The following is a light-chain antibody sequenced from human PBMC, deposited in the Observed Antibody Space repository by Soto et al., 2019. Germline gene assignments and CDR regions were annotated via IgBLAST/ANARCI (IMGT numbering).Light chain of an antibody. CDR3: QQYSNWPGRT. V-gene: IGKV3-15*01. J-gene: IGKJ3*01. CDR2: AAS. CDR1: QSLSGRY. Sequence: EIVLTQSPGTLSLSPGERATLSCRASQSLSGRYLAWYQQKRGQAPRLLIYAASTRATGIPARFSGSGSGTEFSLTISRLQSEDFAVYFCQQYSNWPGRTFGPGTKVDIK.